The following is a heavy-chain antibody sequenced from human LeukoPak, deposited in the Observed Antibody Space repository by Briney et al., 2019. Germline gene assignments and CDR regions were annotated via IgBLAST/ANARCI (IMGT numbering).Heavy chain of an antibody. D-gene: IGHD1-7*01. J-gene: IGHJ5*02. V-gene: IGHV4-59*04. Sequence: SETLSLTCTVSGGSISSYYWSWIRQPPGKGLEWIASIYHSGNTYINPSLKSRVTISIETSKNNFSLKLNSVTAADTAVYYCAKAHNWNYWFDPWGQGTLVTVSS. CDR2: IYHSGNT. CDR1: GGSISSYY. CDR3: AKAHNWNYWFDP.